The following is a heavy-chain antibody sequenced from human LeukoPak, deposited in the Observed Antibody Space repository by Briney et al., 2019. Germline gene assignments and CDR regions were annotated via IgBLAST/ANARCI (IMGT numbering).Heavy chain of an antibody. J-gene: IGHJ3*02. V-gene: IGHV1-46*01. CDR1: RYTLTSYY. D-gene: IGHD6-25*01. CDR2: INPSGGST. Sequence: ASVKLSCKASRYTLTSYYMHWVRQAPGQGLEWMGIINPSGGSTSYAQKFQGRVTMTRDTSTSTVYMELSSLRSEDTAVEYCGRNAAGPDAFDIWGEGTMVSASS. CDR3: GRNAAGPDAFDI.